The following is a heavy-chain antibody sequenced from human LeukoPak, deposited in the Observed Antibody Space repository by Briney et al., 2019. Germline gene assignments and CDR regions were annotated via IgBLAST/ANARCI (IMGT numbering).Heavy chain of an antibody. Sequence: ASVKVSCKASGYTFTGHYIHWVRQAPGQGLEWMGWISAYNGNTNYAQKLQGRVTMTTDTSTSTAYMELRSLRSDDTAVYYCARDRWDIVVVVAATGAFDIWGQGTMVTVSS. D-gene: IGHD2-15*01. J-gene: IGHJ3*02. CDR3: ARDRWDIVVVVAATGAFDI. CDR1: GYTFTGHY. CDR2: ISAYNGNT. V-gene: IGHV1-18*04.